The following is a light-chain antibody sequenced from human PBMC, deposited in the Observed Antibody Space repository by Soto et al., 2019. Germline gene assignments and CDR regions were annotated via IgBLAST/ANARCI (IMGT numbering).Light chain of an antibody. J-gene: IGKJ4*01. CDR1: QSVSRY. CDR3: QQRRNWPLT. Sequence: EIVLTQSPATLSLSPGERATLSCRASQSVSRYLAWYQQKPGQAPRLLIYDASNRATGVPARFSGRGSGTAFTRTISSLEPEDFTVYYCQQRRNWPLTFGGGTKVEIK. V-gene: IGKV3-11*01. CDR2: DAS.